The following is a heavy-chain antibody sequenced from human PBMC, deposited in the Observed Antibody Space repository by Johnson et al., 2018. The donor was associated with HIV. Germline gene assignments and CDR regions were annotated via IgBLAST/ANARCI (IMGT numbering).Heavy chain of an antibody. CDR1: GFTFSSYG. J-gene: IGHJ3*02. Sequence: QVQLVESGGGVVQPGGSLTLSCAASGFTFSSYGMHWVRQAPGKGLEWVSVIYSGGSTYYAASVKGLFTISRANSKNTLYLQMNSLRAEDTAVYYCARVMGATQVMGAFDIWGQGTMVTVSS. V-gene: IGHV3-NL1*01. CDR2: IYSGGST. CDR3: ARVMGATQVMGAFDI. D-gene: IGHD1-26*01.